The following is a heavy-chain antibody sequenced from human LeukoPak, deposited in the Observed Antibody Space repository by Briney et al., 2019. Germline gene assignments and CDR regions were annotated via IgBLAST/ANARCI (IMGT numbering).Heavy chain of an antibody. D-gene: IGHD6-19*01. CDR1: GGSISSGGYY. J-gene: IGHJ4*02. Sequence: PSETLSLTCTVSGGSISSGGYYWSWIRQHPGKGLEWIGYIYYSGSTYYNPSLKSRVTISVDTSKNQFSLKLSSVTAADTAVYYCARDPGLVAHYFDYWGQGTLVTVSS. CDR3: ARDPGLVAHYFDY. CDR2: IYYSGST. V-gene: IGHV4-31*03.